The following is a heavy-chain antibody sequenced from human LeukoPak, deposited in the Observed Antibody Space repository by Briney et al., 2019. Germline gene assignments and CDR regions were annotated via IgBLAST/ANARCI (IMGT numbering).Heavy chain of an antibody. CDR3: ARGYDSSGHPFEY. V-gene: IGHV4-39*01. J-gene: IGHJ4*02. CDR2: KYYSGNI. D-gene: IGHD3-22*01. Sequence: SETLSLTCTVSGGSISSGDYYWSWIRQPPGKGLEWIGSKYYSGNIFYNPSLESRVTISVDTSKNQFSLILTSVIAADTAVYYCARGYDSSGHPFEYWGQGTPVTVSS. CDR1: GGSISSGDYY.